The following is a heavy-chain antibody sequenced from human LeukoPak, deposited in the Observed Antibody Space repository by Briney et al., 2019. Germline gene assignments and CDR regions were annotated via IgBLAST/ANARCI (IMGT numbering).Heavy chain of an antibody. CDR3: ARGGDNYDILTQ. CDR1: EYIFTDYY. CDR2: INPHSGGT. Sequence: ASTKVSCKASEYIFTDYYIHWVRQAPGQGLEWMGWINPHSGGTNYAQNFQYRVTMTGDTSISTAYMELSRLISDDTAIYYCARGGDNYDILTQWGQGTLVTVSS. D-gene: IGHD3-9*01. V-gene: IGHV1-2*02. J-gene: IGHJ4*02.